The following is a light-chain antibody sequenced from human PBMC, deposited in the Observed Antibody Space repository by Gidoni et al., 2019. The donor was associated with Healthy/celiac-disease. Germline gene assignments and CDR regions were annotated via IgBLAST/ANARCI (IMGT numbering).Light chain of an antibody. J-gene: IGLJ3*02. Sequence: QAARTQPASVSGSPGQAITISCTGTSSDVGSYNLVSWYQQHPGKAPKLMIYEGSKRPSGVSNRFSGSKSGNTSSLTISGLQAEDEADYYCCSSAGSSTWVFGGGTKLTVL. CDR1: SSDVGSYNL. V-gene: IGLV2-23*01. CDR3: CSSAGSSTWV. CDR2: EGS.